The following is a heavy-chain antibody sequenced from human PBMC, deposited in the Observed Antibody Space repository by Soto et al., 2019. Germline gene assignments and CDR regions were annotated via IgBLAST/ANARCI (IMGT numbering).Heavy chain of an antibody. CDR3: ARGPRGYDFWSGTHYYYYYGMDV. CDR2: ISYDGSDK. V-gene: IGHV3-30-3*01. J-gene: IGHJ6*02. CDR1: GFTFSSYA. Sequence: GGSLRLSCAASGFTFSSYAMHWVRQAPGKGLEWVAVISYDGSDKYYADSGKGRFTISRDNSKNTLYLQMNSLRAEDTAVYYCARGPRGYDFWSGTHYYYYYGMDVWGQGTTVTVSS. D-gene: IGHD3-3*01.